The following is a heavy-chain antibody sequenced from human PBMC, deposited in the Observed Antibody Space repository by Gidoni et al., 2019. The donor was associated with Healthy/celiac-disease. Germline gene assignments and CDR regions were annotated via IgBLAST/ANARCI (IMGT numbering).Heavy chain of an antibody. CDR3: ARDGRDWFDP. J-gene: IGHJ5*02. V-gene: IGHV4-38-2*02. CDR1: GYSISSGYY. D-gene: IGHD2-15*01. Sequence: QVQLQESGPGLVKPSETLSLTCAVSGYSISSGYYWGWIRQPPGQGLEWIGSIYHSGSTYYNPSLKSRVTISVDTSKNQFSLKLSSVTAADTAVYYCARDGRDWFDPWGQGTLVTVSS. CDR2: IYHSGST.